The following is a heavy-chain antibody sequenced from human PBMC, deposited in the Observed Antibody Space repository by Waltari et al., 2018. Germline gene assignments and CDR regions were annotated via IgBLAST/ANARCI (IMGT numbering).Heavy chain of an antibody. J-gene: IGHJ4*02. CDR1: GDTFTGYY. V-gene: IGHV1-2*02. Sequence: QVQLVQSGAEVKKPGASVKVSCKAAGDTFTGYYMHWVRQAPGQGLERMGWINPNSGGTNYALKFPGRVTMTRDTSISTAYMELSWLRSDDTALYYFSRGCYDSSVPNFDYWGQGTLVTVSS. CDR2: INPNSGGT. CDR3: SRGCYDSSVPNFDY. D-gene: IGHD3-22*01.